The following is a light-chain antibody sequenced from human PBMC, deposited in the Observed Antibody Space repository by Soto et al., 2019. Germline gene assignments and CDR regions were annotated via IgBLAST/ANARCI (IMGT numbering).Light chain of an antibody. CDR3: QQSYNNPRT. V-gene: IGKV1-39*01. Sequence: TESPSSLSASVGDRVTITCRASQNINNYLNWYQQKPGKAPQLLIYAASNLQSGVPSSFSGSGSGSDFTLTISSLQPEDFAIYYCQQSYNNPRTFGQGTMVDIK. CDR2: AAS. J-gene: IGKJ1*01. CDR1: QNINNY.